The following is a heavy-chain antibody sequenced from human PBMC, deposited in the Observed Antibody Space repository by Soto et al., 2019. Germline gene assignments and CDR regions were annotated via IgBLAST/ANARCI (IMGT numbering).Heavy chain of an antibody. J-gene: IGHJ4*02. CDR2: INHSGGT. D-gene: IGHD3-16*01. CDR1: GGSFSGYY. V-gene: IGHV4-34*02. Sequence: QVQLQQWGAGLLKPSETLSLTCAVYGGSFSGYYWSWIRQPPLKGLECFGEINHSGGTNYNPSLKSRVTISVNTTKNQFSLKLSSVTAAETAVFYCARLRGEQPWVFDNWGQGTLVTVSS. CDR3: ARLRGEQPWVFDN.